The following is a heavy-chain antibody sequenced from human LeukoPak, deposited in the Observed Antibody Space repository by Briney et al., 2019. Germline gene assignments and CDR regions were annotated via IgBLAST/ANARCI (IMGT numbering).Heavy chain of an antibody. V-gene: IGHV4-34*01. CDR3: ARHSSSWYVGWFDP. D-gene: IGHD6-13*01. J-gene: IGHJ5*02. CDR1: GGSFSGYY. Sequence: SETLSLTCAVYGGSFSGYYWSWIRQPPGKGLEWIGEINHSGSTNYNPSLKSRVTISVDTSKNQFSLKLSSVTAADTAVYYCARHSSSWYVGWFDPWGQGTLVTVSS. CDR2: INHSGST.